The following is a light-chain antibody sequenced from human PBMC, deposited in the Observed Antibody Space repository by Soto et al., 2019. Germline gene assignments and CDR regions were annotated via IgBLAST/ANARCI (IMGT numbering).Light chain of an antibody. CDR2: DVT. J-gene: IGLJ2*01. V-gene: IGLV2-14*03. CDR3: SSYTTTSTLVV. Sequence: QSALTQPASVSGSPGQSITISCTGTSSDIGGYNYVSWYQQHPGKAPKLMIYDVTNRPSGVSNRFSGSKSDNTASLTISGLQAEDEADYYCSSYTTTSTLVVFGGGTKETVL. CDR1: SSDIGGYNY.